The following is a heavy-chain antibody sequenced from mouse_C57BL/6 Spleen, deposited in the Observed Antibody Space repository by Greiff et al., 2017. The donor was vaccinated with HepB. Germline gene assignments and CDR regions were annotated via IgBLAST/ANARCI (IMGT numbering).Heavy chain of an antibody. CDR3: ARRNSNYFDY. CDR1: GYAFSSYW. V-gene: IGHV1-80*01. D-gene: IGHD2-5*01. J-gene: IGHJ2*01. Sequence: VMLVESGAELVKPGASVKISCKASGYAFSSYWMNWVKQRPGKGLEWIGQIYPGDGDTNYNGKFKGKATLTADKSSSTAYMQLSSLTSEDSAVYFCARRNSNYFDYWGQGTTLTVSS. CDR2: IYPGDGDT.